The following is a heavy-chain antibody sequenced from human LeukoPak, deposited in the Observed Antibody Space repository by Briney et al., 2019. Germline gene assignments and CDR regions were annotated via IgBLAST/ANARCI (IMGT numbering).Heavy chain of an antibody. CDR2: INPNSGGT. J-gene: IGHJ5*02. D-gene: IGHD1-26*01. CDR1: GYIFTGYY. CDR3: ARDESGGAGFDP. Sequence: GASVKVSCKASGYIFTGYYMHWVRQAPGQGLEWMGWINPNSGGTNYAQKFQGRVTMTRDTSISTAYMELSRLRSDDTAVYYCARDESGGAGFDPWGQGTLVTVSS. V-gene: IGHV1-2*02.